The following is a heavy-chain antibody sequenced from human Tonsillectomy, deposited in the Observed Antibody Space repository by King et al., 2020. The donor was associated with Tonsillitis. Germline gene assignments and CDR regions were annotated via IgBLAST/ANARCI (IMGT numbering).Heavy chain of an antibody. V-gene: IGHV4-59*01. CDR1: GGSMSSYY. Sequence: VQLQESGPGLVKPSETLSLTCTVSGGSMSSYYWSWIRQSPGKGLEWIGNVYYSGSTSYNPSLKSRVTISVDTSKNQFSLKLSSVTAADTAVYYCGRERDCSSTSCYEEGVIDYWGQGTLVIVSS. CDR3: GRERDCSSTSCYEEGVIDY. CDR2: VYYSGST. D-gene: IGHD2-2*01. J-gene: IGHJ4*02.